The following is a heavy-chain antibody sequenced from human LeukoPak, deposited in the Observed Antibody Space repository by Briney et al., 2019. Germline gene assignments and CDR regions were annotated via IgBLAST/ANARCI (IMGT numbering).Heavy chain of an antibody. D-gene: IGHD3-9*01. CDR1: GGSISSSSYY. J-gene: IGHJ4*02. Sequence: SETLSLTCTVSGGSISSSSYYWGWIRQPPGKGLEWIGSIYYSGSTYYNPSLKSRVTISVDTSKNQFSLKLSSVTAADTAVYYCARGKRYFDWLYHFDYWGQGTLVTVSS. CDR2: IYYSGST. V-gene: IGHV4-39*07. CDR3: ARGKRYFDWLYHFDY.